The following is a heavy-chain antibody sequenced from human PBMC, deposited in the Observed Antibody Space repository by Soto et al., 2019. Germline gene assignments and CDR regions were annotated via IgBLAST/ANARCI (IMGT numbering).Heavy chain of an antibody. CDR1: GFSFSRYG. CDR2: ISYDGSNK. J-gene: IGHJ3*02. CDR3: ARDSDLLDAFDI. Sequence: TAGSLRLSCEASGFSFSRYGMHWVRQAPGKGLEWVAVISYDGSNKYYADSVKGRFTISRDNSKNTLYLQMNSLRAEDTAVYYCARDSDLLDAFDIWGQGTTVNVSS. V-gene: IGHV3-30*03.